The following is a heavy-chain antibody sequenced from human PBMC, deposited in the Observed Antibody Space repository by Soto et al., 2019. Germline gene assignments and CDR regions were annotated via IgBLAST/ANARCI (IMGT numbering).Heavy chain of an antibody. J-gene: IGHJ5*02. V-gene: IGHV1-3*01. CDR3: ARARLAAAQFDP. D-gene: IGHD6-13*01. CDR1: GYTFTSYA. CDR2: INAGNGNT. Sequence: QVQLVQAGAEVKKPGASVKVSCKASGYTFTSYAMHWVRQAPGQRLEWMGWINAGNGNTKYSQKFQGRVTITRDASASTADMELSSLRSEDTAVYYCARARLAAAQFDPWGQGTLVTVSS.